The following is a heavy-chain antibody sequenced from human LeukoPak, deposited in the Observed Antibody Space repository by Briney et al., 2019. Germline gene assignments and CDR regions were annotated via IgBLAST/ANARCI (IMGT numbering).Heavy chain of an antibody. CDR1: GGSFSGYY. CDR2: INHSGST. D-gene: IGHD3-3*01. V-gene: IGHV4-34*01. Sequence: PSETLSLTCAVYGGSFSGYYWSWIRQPPGKGLEWIGEINHSGSTNYNPSLKSRVTISVDTSKNQFSLKLSSVTAADTAVYYCAAQGITIFGVVINGFDYWGQGTLVTVSS. CDR3: AAQGITIFGVVINGFDY. J-gene: IGHJ4*02.